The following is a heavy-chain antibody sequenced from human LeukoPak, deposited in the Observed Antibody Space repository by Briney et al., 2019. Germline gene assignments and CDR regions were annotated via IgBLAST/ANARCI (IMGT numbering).Heavy chain of an antibody. CDR2: ISGSGGST. Sequence: GGSLRLSCAASGFTFSSYAMSWVRQAPGKGLEWVSAISGSGGSTYYADSVKGRFTISRDNAKNSLYLQMNSLRAEDTAVYYCATRGPPTYYDFWSGYYTYFDYWGQGTLVTVSS. V-gene: IGHV3-23*01. D-gene: IGHD3-3*01. CDR1: GFTFSSYA. CDR3: ATRGPPTYYDFWSGYYTYFDY. J-gene: IGHJ4*02.